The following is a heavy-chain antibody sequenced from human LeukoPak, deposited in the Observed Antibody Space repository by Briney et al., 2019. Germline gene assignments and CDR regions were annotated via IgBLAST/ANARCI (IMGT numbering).Heavy chain of an antibody. CDR3: ASSGWYPGLYYFDY. J-gene: IGHJ4*02. CDR2: FDPEDGET. CDR1: GYTLTELS. D-gene: IGHD6-19*01. V-gene: IGHV1-24*01. Sequence: ASVKVSCKVSGYTLTELSMHWVRQAPGKGLEWMGGFDPEDGETIYAQKFQGRVTMTEDTSTDTAYMELSSLRSEDTAVYYCASSGWYPGLYYFDYWGQGTLVTVSS.